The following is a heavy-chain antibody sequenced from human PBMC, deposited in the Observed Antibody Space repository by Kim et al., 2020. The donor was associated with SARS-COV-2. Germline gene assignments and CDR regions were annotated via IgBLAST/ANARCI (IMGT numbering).Heavy chain of an antibody. V-gene: IGHV4-39*01. Sequence: SETLSLTCTVSGGSISSSSYYWGWIRQPPGKWLEWIGSISHSGDTYYNTSLKSRVSISVDTSDNQFSLKMNSVTAADTAVFYCATQSRGLTSASRGFFD. CDR1: GGSISSSSYY. J-gene: IGHJ4*01. CDR2: ISHSGDT. CDR3: ATQSRGLTSASRGFFD. D-gene: IGHD3-10*01.